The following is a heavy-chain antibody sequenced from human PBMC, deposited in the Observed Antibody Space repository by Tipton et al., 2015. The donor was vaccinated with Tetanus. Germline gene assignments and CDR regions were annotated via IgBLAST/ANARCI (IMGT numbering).Heavy chain of an antibody. V-gene: IGHV3-9*01. Sequence: SLRLSCAASGFTFDDYAMHWVRQAPGKGLEWVSGISWNSGSIGYADSVKGRFTISRDNAKNSLYLQMNSLRAEDTALYYCAKVPTELVGYFQHWGQGTLVTVSS. D-gene: IGHD6-13*01. CDR3: AKVPTELVGYFQH. CDR1: GFTFDDYA. CDR2: ISWNSGSI. J-gene: IGHJ1*01.